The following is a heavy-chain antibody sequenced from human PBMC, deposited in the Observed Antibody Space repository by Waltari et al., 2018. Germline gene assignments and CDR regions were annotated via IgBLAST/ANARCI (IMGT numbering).Heavy chain of an antibody. J-gene: IGHJ4*02. CDR3: LRDSSGSHFDY. CDR2: INPKNGDT. CDR1: GYTFTGYA. Sequence: LVQSGAEVKKPGASVKVSCKTSGYTFTGYAILGVRQAPGQGLEWMGRINPKNGDTHYAQNFQGRVALTTDTSTITAFMELQRLRSDDTAVYYCLRDSSGSHFDYWGQGTLVTVSS. V-gene: IGHV1-2*06. D-gene: IGHD3-22*01.